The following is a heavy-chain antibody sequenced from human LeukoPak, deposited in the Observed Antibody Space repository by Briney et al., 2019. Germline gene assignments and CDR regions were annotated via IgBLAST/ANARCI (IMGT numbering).Heavy chain of an antibody. Sequence: GGSLRLSCAASGFTFSSNGMHWVRQAPSKGLEWVAVIWYDGSNKYYADSVKGRFTISRDNSKNTLYLQLNSLRAEDTAVYYCARVSSPLYYYYGMDVWGQGTTVTVSS. V-gene: IGHV3-33*01. CDR1: GFTFSSNG. CDR2: IWYDGSNK. J-gene: IGHJ6*02. CDR3: ARVSSPLYYYYGMDV.